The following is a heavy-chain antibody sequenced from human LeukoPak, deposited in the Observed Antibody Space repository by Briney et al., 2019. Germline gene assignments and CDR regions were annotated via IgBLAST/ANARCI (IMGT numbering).Heavy chain of an antibody. CDR2: IRSKAYGGTT. V-gene: IGHV3-49*04. Sequence: GGSLRLSCTTSGFTFGDYTMSWVRQAPGKGLEWVGFIRSKAYGGTTEYAASVKGRFTISRDDSKSIAYLQMNSLKTEDTAVYYCTRDLRFDSGGWRVLFDYWGQGTLVTVSS. CDR1: GFTFGDYT. D-gene: IGHD6-19*01. J-gene: IGHJ4*02. CDR3: TRDLRFDSGGWRVLFDY.